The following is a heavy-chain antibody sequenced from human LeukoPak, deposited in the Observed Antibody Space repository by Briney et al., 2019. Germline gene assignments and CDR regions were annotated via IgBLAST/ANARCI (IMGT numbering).Heavy chain of an antibody. CDR3: ARTTNNFNYYEIDY. CDR1: GYTFTCYY. Sequence: ASVKVSCNASGYTFTCYYMHLVRQAPGQGLEWMGRINPNSGGTNYAQKFQGRVTMTRDTSISTAYMELSRLRSDDTAVYYCARTTNNFNYYEIDYWGQGKLVTVSS. J-gene: IGHJ4*02. CDR2: INPNSGGT. D-gene: IGHD3-22*01. V-gene: IGHV1-2*06.